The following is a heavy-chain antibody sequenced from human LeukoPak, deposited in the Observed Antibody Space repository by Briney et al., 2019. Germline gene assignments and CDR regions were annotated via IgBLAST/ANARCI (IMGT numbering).Heavy chain of an antibody. CDR2: IKQDGSEK. Sequence: PGGSLRLSCAASGFTFSSYWMSWVRQAPGKGLEGVAHIKQDGSEKYYVDSVKGRFTISRDNAKNSQYLQMNSLRAEDTAVYYCARFGYYYPYFDYWGQGTLVTVSS. CDR3: ARFGYYYPYFDY. CDR1: GFTFSSYW. J-gene: IGHJ4*02. D-gene: IGHD3-22*01. V-gene: IGHV3-7*01.